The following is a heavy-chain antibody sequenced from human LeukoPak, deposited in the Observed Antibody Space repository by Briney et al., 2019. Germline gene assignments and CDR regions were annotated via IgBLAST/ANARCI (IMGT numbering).Heavy chain of an antibody. Sequence: GGSLRLSCSASGFTFSDYDMNWVRQAPGKGLEWVSSISYLSSHVYYGDSVKGRFSISRDNAKNSLYLQMNSLGAEDTAIYYCGRAFPPLRTSSTGDLWGQGILVTVSS. CDR1: GFTFSDYD. D-gene: IGHD7-27*01. CDR2: ISYLSSHV. CDR3: GRAFPPLRTSSTGDL. V-gene: IGHV3-21*01. J-gene: IGHJ4*02.